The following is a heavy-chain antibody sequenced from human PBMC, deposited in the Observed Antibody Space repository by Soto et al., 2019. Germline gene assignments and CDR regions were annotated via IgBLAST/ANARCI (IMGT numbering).Heavy chain of an antibody. Sequence: PGGSLRLSCAASGFTFSSYAMSWVRQAPGKGLEWVSAISGSGGSTYYADSVKGRFTISRDNSKNTLFLQMNSLRAEDTAVYYCAKDQYSGSPGKPDDWAQRTLVTVSS. D-gene: IGHD1-26*01. CDR2: ISGSGGST. CDR3: AKDQYSGSPGKPDD. V-gene: IGHV3-23*01. CDR1: GFTFSSYA. J-gene: IGHJ4*02.